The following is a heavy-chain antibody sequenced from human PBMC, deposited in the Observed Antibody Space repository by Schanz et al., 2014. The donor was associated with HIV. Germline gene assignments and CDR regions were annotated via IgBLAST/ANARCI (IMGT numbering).Heavy chain of an antibody. D-gene: IGHD3-22*01. V-gene: IGHV3-23*04. Sequence: VQLVESGGGVVQPGRSLRLSCAASGFNFNNYAMTWVRQAPGKGLEWVSTISGSGGRTYYADSVNGRFTISRDNSKNTLYLQMTTLRTEDTAVYYCAKPEYDSSGNSQSHFDYWGQGTLVTVSS. CDR1: GFNFNNYA. CDR3: AKPEYDSSGNSQSHFDY. J-gene: IGHJ4*02. CDR2: ISGSGGRT.